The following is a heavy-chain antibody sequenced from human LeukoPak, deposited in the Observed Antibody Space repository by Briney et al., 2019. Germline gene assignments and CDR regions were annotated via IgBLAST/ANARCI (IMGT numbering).Heavy chain of an antibody. CDR3: ARAAINYYDSSGPIDY. CDR2: ISSSGSTI. Sequence: GGSLRLSCAASGFTFTNYAMSWIRQAPGKGLEWVSYISSSGSTIYYADSVKGRFTISRDNAKNSLYLQMNSLRAEDTAVYYCARAAINYYDSSGPIDYWGQGTLVTVSS. CDR1: GFTFTNYA. J-gene: IGHJ4*02. D-gene: IGHD3-22*01. V-gene: IGHV3-11*01.